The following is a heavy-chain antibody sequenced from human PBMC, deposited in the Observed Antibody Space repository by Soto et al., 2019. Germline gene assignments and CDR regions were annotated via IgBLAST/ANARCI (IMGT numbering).Heavy chain of an antibody. CDR1: GGSISSGGYY. Sequence: PSETLSLTCTVSGGSISSGGYYWSWIRQHPGKGLEWIGYIYYSGSTYYNPSLKSRVTISVDTSKNQFSLKLSSVTAADTAVYYRARVGEMWFHTVDYWRQGTLVTVSS. J-gene: IGHJ4*02. D-gene: IGHD3-10*01. CDR2: IYYSGST. V-gene: IGHV4-31*03. CDR3: ARVGEMWFHTVDY.